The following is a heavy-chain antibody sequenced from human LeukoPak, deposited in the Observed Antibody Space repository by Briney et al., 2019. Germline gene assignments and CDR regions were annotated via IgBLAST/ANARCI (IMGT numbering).Heavy chain of an antibody. J-gene: IGHJ4*02. CDR2: ISSSSYI. CDR3: ARDYYDSSGYCFY. Sequence: GGSLRLSCAASGFTFGSYSMNWVRQAPGKGLEWVSSISSSSYIYYADSVKGRFTISRDNAKNSLYLQMNSLRAEDTAVYYCARDYYDSSGYCFYWGQGTLVTVSS. V-gene: IGHV3-21*01. CDR1: GFTFGSYS. D-gene: IGHD3-22*01.